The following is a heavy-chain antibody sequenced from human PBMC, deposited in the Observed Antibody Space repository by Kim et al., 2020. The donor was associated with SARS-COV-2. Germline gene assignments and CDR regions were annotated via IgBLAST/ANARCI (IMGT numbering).Heavy chain of an antibody. CDR1: GFTFTSSA. CDR3: AAEQEGPVVSGDY. J-gene: IGHJ4*02. D-gene: IGHD2-2*01. V-gene: IGHV1-58*01. Sequence: SVKVSCKASGFTFTSSAVQWVRQARGQRLEWIGWIVVGSGNTNYAQKFQERVTITRDMSTSTAYMELSSLRSEDTAVYYCAAEQEGPVVSGDYWGQGTLVTVSS. CDR2: IVVGSGNT.